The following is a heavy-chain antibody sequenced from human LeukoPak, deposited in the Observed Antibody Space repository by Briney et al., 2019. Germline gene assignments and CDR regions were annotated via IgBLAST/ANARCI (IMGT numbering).Heavy chain of an antibody. V-gene: IGHV1-46*01. CDR2: INPSGGST. CDR3: ARDPGSGSYGDSFDY. Sequence: ASVKVSCKASGYTFTSYYMHWVRQAPGQGLEWMGIINPSGGSTSYAQKFQGRVTMTRDMSTSTVYMELSSLRSEDTAVYYCARDPGSGSYGDSFDYWGQGTLVTVSS. J-gene: IGHJ4*02. D-gene: IGHD3-10*01. CDR1: GYTFTSYY.